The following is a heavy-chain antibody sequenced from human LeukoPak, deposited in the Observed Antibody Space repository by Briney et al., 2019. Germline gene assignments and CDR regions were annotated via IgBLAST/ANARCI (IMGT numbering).Heavy chain of an antibody. CDR1: GYTFTNFD. D-gene: IGHD2-2*01. Sequence: ASVKVSCKGSGYTFTNFDINWVRQATGQGLEWMGWMNPNSGNTGYAQKFQGRVTMTRNTSISTAYMELSSLRSEDTAVYYCARGRGGSYAELDYWGQGTLVTVSS. CDR3: ARGRGGSYAELDY. J-gene: IGHJ4*02. CDR2: MNPNSGNT. V-gene: IGHV1-8*01.